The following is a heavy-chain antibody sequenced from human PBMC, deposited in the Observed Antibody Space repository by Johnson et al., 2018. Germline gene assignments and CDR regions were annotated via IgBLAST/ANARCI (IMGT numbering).Heavy chain of an antibody. V-gene: IGHV1-69*01. Sequence: QVQLVESGAEVKKPGSSVKVSCKTSGGTFSSYAFSWVRQAPGQGLEWMGGIIGMFGTAHYAQKFQGRVTITADEFTSTAYMELGSLTSEDTAVYYCARSAYYYHTGYFQHWGQGTLVTVSS. J-gene: IGHJ1*01. CDR3: ARSAYYYHTGYFQH. CDR2: IIGMFGTA. D-gene: IGHD3-22*01. CDR1: GGTFSSYA.